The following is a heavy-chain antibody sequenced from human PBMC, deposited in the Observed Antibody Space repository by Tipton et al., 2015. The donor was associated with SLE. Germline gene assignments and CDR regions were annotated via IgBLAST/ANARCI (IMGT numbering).Heavy chain of an antibody. V-gene: IGHV4-39*07. CDR3: ARDRGGPQYYYGMHG. CDR2: IYYSGST. Sequence: GLVKPSETLSLTCTVSGGSISSSSSYWGWIRQPPGKGLEWIGSIYYSGSTYYNPSLKSRVTISVDTSKNQVSLKLRSVTAADTAVYYCARDRGGPQYYYGMHGCGQGTTVTVSS. CDR1: GGSISSSSSY. J-gene: IGHJ6*02.